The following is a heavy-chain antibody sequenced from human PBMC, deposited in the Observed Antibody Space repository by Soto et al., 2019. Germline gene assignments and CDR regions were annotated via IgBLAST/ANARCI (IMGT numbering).Heavy chain of an antibody. CDR2: IIPIFGTA. V-gene: IGHV1-69*13. Sequence: GASVKVSCKASGGTFSSYAISWVRQAPGQGLEWMGGIIPIFGTANYAQKFQGRVTITADESTSTAYMEVRSLRSDDTAVYYCARDLAVGLVDYWGQGTLVTVSS. CDR1: GGTFSSYA. D-gene: IGHD6-19*01. J-gene: IGHJ4*02. CDR3: ARDLAVGLVDY.